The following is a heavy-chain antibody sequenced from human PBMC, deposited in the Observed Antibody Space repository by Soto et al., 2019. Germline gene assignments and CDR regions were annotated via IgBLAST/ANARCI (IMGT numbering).Heavy chain of an antibody. CDR2: ISGSGGST. V-gene: IGHV3-23*01. CDR3: AKHNVNDGCDAFDI. Sequence: GGSLRLSCAASGFTFSSYAMSWVRQAPGKGLEWVSAISGSGGSTYYADSVMGRFTISRDNSKNTLYLQMISMRADDTAVYYCAKHNVNDGCDAFDIWGQGTMVTVSS. CDR1: GFTFSSYA. J-gene: IGHJ3*02. D-gene: IGHD1-20*01.